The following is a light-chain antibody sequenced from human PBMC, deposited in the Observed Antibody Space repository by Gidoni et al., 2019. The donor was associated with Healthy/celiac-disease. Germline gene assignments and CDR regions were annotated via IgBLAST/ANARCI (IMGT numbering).Light chain of an antibody. Sequence: EIGMTQSPATLSVSPGERATLSCRASQSVSSNLAWYQQKPGQAPRLLIYGASTRATGIPARFSGSGSGTEFTLTISSLQSEDFAVYYCQQYNNWPTWTFXXXTKVEIK. CDR2: GAS. CDR3: QQYNNWPTWT. J-gene: IGKJ1*01. V-gene: IGKV3-15*01. CDR1: QSVSSN.